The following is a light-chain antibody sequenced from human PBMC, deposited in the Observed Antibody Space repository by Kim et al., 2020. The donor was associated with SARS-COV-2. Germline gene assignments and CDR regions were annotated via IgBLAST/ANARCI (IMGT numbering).Light chain of an antibody. CDR2: GAS. V-gene: IGKV3-15*01. CDR1: QSVSSD. Sequence: EIVMTQSPATLSVSPGERATLSCRASQSVSSDLAWYQQKSGQAPRLLIYGASTRATGIPARFSGSGSGTEFTLTISSLQSEDFAVYYCQQYNNWRPRTFGGGTKVDSK. CDR3: QQYNNWRPRT. J-gene: IGKJ4*01.